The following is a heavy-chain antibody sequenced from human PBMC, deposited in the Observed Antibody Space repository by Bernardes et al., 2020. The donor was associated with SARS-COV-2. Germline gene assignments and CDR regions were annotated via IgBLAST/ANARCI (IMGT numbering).Heavy chain of an antibody. Sequence: ETLSLTCTVSGGSISSYYWSWIRQPPGKGLEWIGYIYYSGSTNYNPSLKSRVTISVDTSKNQFSLKMSSVTAADTAVYYCARHLVVAASAFDIWGQGTMVTVSS. V-gene: IGHV4-59*08. CDR2: IYYSGST. D-gene: IGHD2-15*01. J-gene: IGHJ3*02. CDR3: ARHLVVAASAFDI. CDR1: GGSISSYY.